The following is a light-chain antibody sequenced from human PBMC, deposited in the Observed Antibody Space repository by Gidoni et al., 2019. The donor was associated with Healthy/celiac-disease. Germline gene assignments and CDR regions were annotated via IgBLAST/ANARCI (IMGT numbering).Light chain of an antibody. CDR2: AAS. V-gene: IGKV1-8*01. Sequence: AIRMTQSPSSFSASTGDRVTITCRASQGISSYLAWYQQKPVKAPKLLIYAASTLQSGVPSRFSGSGSGTDFTLTISCLQSEDFATYYCQQYYSYPQLTFGGGTKLEIK. CDR3: QQYYSYPQLT. CDR1: QGISSY. J-gene: IGKJ4*01.